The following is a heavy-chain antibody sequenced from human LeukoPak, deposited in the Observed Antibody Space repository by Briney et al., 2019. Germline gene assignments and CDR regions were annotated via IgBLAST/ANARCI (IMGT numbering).Heavy chain of an antibody. Sequence: KPSETLSLTCAVYGGSFSGYYWSWIRQPPGKGLEWIGEINHSGSTNYNPSLKSRVTISVDTSKNQFSLKLSSVTAADTAVYYCARIPDYVWGSYRTRRAFDIWGQGTMVTVSS. CDR2: INHSGST. J-gene: IGHJ3*02. CDR3: ARIPDYVWGSYRTRRAFDI. D-gene: IGHD3-16*02. CDR1: GGSFSGYY. V-gene: IGHV4-34*01.